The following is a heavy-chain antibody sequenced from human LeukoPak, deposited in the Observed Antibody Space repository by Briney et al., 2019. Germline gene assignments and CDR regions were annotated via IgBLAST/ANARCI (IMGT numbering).Heavy chain of an antibody. CDR2: IYSGGST. Sequence: PGGSLRLSCAASGFTVSSNYMSWVRQAPGKGLEWVSVIYSGGSTYYADSVKGRFTISRDNSKDTLYLQMNSLRAEDTAVYYCASLLERRGIYYYYMDVWGKGTTVTVSS. V-gene: IGHV3-53*01. CDR1: GFTVSSNY. J-gene: IGHJ6*03. CDR3: ASLLERRGIYYYYMDV. D-gene: IGHD1-1*01.